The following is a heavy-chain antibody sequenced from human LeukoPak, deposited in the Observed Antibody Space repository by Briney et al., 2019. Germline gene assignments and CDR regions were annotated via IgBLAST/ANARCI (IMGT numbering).Heavy chain of an antibody. CDR1: GFTFSSYA. CDR2: ISSGGTR. CDR3: AKDEGYSGFGSYYFDY. Sequence: GGSLRLSCAASGFTFSSYAMHWVRQAPGKGLEWVSSISSGGTRYYADSVKGRFTISRDNSKNTVYLQMNSLRAEDTALFYCAKDEGYSGFGSYYFDYWGRGTLVTVSS. D-gene: IGHD6-19*01. J-gene: IGHJ4*02. V-gene: IGHV3-23*01.